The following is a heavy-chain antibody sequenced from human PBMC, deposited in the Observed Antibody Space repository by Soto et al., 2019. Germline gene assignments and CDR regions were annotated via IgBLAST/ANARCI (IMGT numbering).Heavy chain of an antibody. CDR3: VKLRLELLYLDS. Sequence: ELQLSESGGGLVQPGGSLRLSCAASGFTFSRYGMSWFRQAPGKGLEWVSAITVSGDSTYYADSVKGRFTISRDSSNNTVYLQMNSLLADDTAVYYCVKLRLELLYLDSRGLGALVIVSS. CDR1: GFTFSRYG. D-gene: IGHD1-7*01. CDR2: ITVSGDST. J-gene: IGHJ4*02. V-gene: IGHV3-23*01.